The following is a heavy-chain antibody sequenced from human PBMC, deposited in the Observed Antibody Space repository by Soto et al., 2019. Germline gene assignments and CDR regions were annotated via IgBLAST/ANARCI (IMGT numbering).Heavy chain of an antibody. V-gene: IGHV3-73*01. CDR3: TSDIVVVPAAIR. CDR1: GFTFSGSA. CDR2: IRSKANSYAT. Sequence: GSLRLSCAASGFTFSGSAMHWVRQASGKGLEWVGRIRSKANSYATAYAASVKGRFTISRDDSKNTAYLQMNSLKTEDTTVYYCTSDIVVVPAAIRWGQGTLVTVSS. D-gene: IGHD2-2*01. J-gene: IGHJ4*02.